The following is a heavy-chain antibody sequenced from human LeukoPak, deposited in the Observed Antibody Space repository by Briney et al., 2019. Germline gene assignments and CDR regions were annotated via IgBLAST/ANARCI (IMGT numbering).Heavy chain of an antibody. D-gene: IGHD3-10*01. Sequence: SETLSLTCTVSGGSISTYYWSWIRQPPGKGLDWIGYVYNIGTTYYNPSLKSRVSVSADTSKNQFSLRLTSVTAADTALYYCARHYYGSGSSAFDIWGQGTVVTVSS. CDR2: VYNIGTT. J-gene: IGHJ3*02. V-gene: IGHV4-59*08. CDR1: GGSISTYY. CDR3: ARHYYGSGSSAFDI.